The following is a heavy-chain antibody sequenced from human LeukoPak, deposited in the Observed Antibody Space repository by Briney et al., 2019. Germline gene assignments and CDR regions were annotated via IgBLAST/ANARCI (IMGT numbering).Heavy chain of an antibody. V-gene: IGHV3-74*01. Sequence: GGSLRLSCAASGFTFSNYWMHWVRQAPGKGLAWLSRINSDGGSTNYADSVRGRFTISRDNAKNMLYLQMNSPRADDTAVYYCAVSSGWYNWGQGTLVTVSS. D-gene: IGHD6-19*01. CDR3: AVSSGWYN. CDR2: INSDGGST. CDR1: GFTFSNYW. J-gene: IGHJ4*02.